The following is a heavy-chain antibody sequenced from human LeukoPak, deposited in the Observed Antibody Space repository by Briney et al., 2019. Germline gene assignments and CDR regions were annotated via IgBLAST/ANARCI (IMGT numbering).Heavy chain of an antibody. CDR2: IYHSGST. CDR3: AREEIAAAGLDY. Sequence: PSETLSLTCAVSGYSISSGYYWGWIRQPPGKGLEWIGSIYHSGSTYYNPSLKSRVTISVDTSKNQFSLKLSSVTAADTAVYYCAREEIAAAGLDYWGQGTLVTVSS. J-gene: IGHJ4*02. D-gene: IGHD6-13*01. CDR1: GYSISSGYY. V-gene: IGHV4-38-2*02.